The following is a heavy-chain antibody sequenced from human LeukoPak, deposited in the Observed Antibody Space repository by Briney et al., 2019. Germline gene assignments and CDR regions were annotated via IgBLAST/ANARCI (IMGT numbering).Heavy chain of an antibody. J-gene: IGHJ5*01. CDR2: IHYSGSS. CDR3: ALAPNSNWFDF. Sequence: SETLSLTCSVSGDSVSGFYWNWIRQPPGKKLEWIGDIHYSGSSNYNPSLKSRVTMSIDTSRNQFFLKLSSVTAADTAVYYCALAPNSNWFDFWGQGVLVTVSS. V-gene: IGHV4-59*08. D-gene: IGHD2-8*01. CDR1: GDSVSGFY.